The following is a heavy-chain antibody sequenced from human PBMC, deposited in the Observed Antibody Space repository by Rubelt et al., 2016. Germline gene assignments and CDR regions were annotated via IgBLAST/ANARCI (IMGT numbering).Heavy chain of an antibody. V-gene: IGHV4-39*01. D-gene: IGHD6-19*01. J-gene: IGHJ4*02. Sequence: QLQLQESGPGLVKPSETLSLTCTVSGDSISSSNYYWGWIRQPPGKGLEWIGSIYYSGSTYYNPSLKVRVTISVDTSKNQFSLKLSSVTAADTAVYYCARHRRLAVAGDYWGQGTLVSVSS. CDR3: ARHRRLAVAGDY. CDR2: IYYSGST. CDR1: GDSISSSNYY.